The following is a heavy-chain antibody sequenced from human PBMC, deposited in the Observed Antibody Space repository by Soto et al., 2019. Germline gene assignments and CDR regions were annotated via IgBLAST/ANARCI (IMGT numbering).Heavy chain of an antibody. CDR1: GFTFSSYA. Sequence: QVQLVESGGGVVQPGRSLRLSCEASGFTFSSYAMHWVRQPPGKGLEWVAVISYDGGTKYYADAVKGRFTISRDNLKNTLYLQMNSLRAENTAVYYCTKVALGEYTYGYLDHPFDYLGLGTLVTVSS. V-gene: IGHV3-30-3*01. D-gene: IGHD5-18*01. J-gene: IGHJ4*02. CDR2: ISYDGGTK. CDR3: TKVALGEYTYGYLDHPFDY.